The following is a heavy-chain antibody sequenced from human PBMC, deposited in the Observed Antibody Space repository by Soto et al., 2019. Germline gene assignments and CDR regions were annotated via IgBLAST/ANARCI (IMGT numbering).Heavy chain of an antibody. V-gene: IGHV4-59*08. D-gene: IGHD4-17*01. J-gene: IGHJ4*02. CDR2: IYYSGST. CDR3: GCCYGGIFDY. Sequence: PSETLSLTCTVSGGSISSYYWSWIRQPPGKGLEWIGYIYYSGSTNYNPSLKSRVTISVDTSKNQFSLKLSSVTAADTAVYYCGCCYGGIFDYWGQGTLVTVSS. CDR1: GGSISSYY.